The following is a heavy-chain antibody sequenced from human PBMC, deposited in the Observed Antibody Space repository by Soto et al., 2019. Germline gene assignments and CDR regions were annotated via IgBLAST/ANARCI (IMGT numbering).Heavy chain of an antibody. V-gene: IGHV3-23*01. CDR1: GFTFSSYA. CDR2: IRGSGGST. CDR3: AKDIRLTVYGNYFDY. Sequence: EVQVLESGGGLVQPGGSLRLSCAASGFTFSSYAMSWVRQAPGKGLEWVSSIRGSGGSTYYADSVKGRFTITRDNPKNTLYRQMNSLRPDDTAVYYCAKDIRLTVYGNYFDYWGQGTLVTVSS. D-gene: IGHD3-16*01. J-gene: IGHJ4*02.